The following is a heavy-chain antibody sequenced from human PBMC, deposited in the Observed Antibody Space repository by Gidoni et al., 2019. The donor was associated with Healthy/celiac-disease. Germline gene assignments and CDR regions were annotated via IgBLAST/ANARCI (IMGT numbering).Heavy chain of an antibody. J-gene: IGHJ4*02. CDR3: ASSTYYSSSAYYFDY. V-gene: IGHV4-39*01. CDR1: GGSISSSSYY. CDR2: IYSSGKT. D-gene: IGHD6-13*01. Sequence: HLQLQASGPGLVKPSETLSLTCTVSGGSISSSSYYWGWIRQPPGKGLEWIGSIYSSGKTYYNPSLKSRVTISVDTSKNQFALKLSSVTAADTAVYYCASSTYYSSSAYYFDYWGQGTLVTVSS.